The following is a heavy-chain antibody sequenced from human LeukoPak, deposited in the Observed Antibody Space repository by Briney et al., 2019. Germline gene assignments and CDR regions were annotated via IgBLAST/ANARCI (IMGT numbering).Heavy chain of an antibody. D-gene: IGHD3-10*01. V-gene: IGHV3-23*01. Sequence: GGSLRLSCAASGFTFSSYAMSWVRQAPGKGLEWVSAISGSGGSTYYADSVKGRFTISRDNAKNSLYLQMNSLRAEDTAVYYCARMLWFGESDPFDPWGQGTLVTVSS. CDR2: ISGSGGST. J-gene: IGHJ5*02. CDR3: ARMLWFGESDPFDP. CDR1: GFTFSSYA.